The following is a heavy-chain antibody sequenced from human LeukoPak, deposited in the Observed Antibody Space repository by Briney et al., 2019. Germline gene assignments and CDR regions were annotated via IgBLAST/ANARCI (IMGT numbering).Heavy chain of an antibody. CDR3: AKDEYYFDY. CDR2: ISGSGGST. Sequence: GGSLRLSCAASGFTFSDYYMSWIRQAPGKGLEWVSAISGSGGSTYYADSVKGRFTISRDNSKNTLYLQMNSLRAEDTAVYYCAKDEYYFDYWGQGTLVTVSS. CDR1: GFTFSDYY. J-gene: IGHJ4*02. V-gene: IGHV3-23*01.